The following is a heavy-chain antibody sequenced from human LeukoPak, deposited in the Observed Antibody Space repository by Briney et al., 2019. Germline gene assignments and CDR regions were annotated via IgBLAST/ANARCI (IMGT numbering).Heavy chain of an antibody. V-gene: IGHV3-23*01. J-gene: IGHJ6*04. CDR2: ISGSGGST. D-gene: IGHD4-17*01. CDR3: AKDLTGDYDYYYYSMDV. Sequence: GGSLRLSCAASGFTFSSYAMSWVRQAPGKGLEWVSAISGSGGSTYYADSVKGRFTISRDNSKNALYLQMNSLRAEDTAVYYCAKDLTGDYDYYYYSMDVWGKGTTVTVSS. CDR1: GFTFSSYA.